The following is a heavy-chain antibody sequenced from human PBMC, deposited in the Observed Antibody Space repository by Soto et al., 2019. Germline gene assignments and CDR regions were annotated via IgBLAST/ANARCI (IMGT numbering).Heavy chain of an antibody. D-gene: IGHD5-18*01. Sequence: GGSLRLSCAASGFTFSSYGMHWVRQAPGKGLEWVAVIWYDGSNKYYADSVKGRFTISRDNSKNTLYLQMNSLRAEDTAVYYCAREGYSYGSGFDYWGQGTLVTVSS. CDR1: GFTFSSYG. J-gene: IGHJ4*02. CDR3: AREGYSYGSGFDY. CDR2: IWYDGSNK. V-gene: IGHV3-33*01.